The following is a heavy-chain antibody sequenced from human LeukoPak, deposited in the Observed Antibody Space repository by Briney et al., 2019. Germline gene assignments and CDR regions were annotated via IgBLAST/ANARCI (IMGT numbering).Heavy chain of an antibody. CDR3: AREAYSRYYDSSGQPDY. CDR1: GFTFSSYS. V-gene: IGHV3-21*01. Sequence: PGGSLRLSCAASGFTFSSYSMNWVRQAPGKGLEWVSSISSSSSYIYYADSVKGRFTISRDNAKNSLYLQMNSLRAEDTAVYYCAREAYSRYYDSSGQPDYWGQGTLVTVSS. CDR2: ISSSSSYI. J-gene: IGHJ4*02. D-gene: IGHD3-22*01.